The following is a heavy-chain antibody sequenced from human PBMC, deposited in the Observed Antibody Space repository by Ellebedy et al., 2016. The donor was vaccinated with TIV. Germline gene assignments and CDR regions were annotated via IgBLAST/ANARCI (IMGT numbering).Heavy chain of an antibody. CDR2: IRYDGTNK. V-gene: IGHV3-30*02. Sequence: PGGSLRLSCAASGFTFSNYGIHWVRQAPGKGLEWVTFIRYDGTNKYYADSVKGRFTVSRYNSKKTLYLQMNSLRAEDTAVYYCAKDLALGVNGMDVWGQGTTVTVSS. J-gene: IGHJ6*02. CDR3: AKDLALGVNGMDV. D-gene: IGHD3-3*01. CDR1: GFTFSNYG.